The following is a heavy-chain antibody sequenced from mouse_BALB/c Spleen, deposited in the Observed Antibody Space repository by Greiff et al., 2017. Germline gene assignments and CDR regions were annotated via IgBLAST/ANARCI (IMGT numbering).Heavy chain of an antibody. V-gene: IGHV1-7*01. D-gene: IGHD1-1*02. CDR3: ARSELWPPRFAY. CDR2: INPSTGYT. Sequence: VQLQQSGAELAKPGASVKMSCKASGYTFTSYWMHWVKQRPGQGLEWIGYINPSTGYTEYNQKFKDKATLTADKSSSTAYMQLSSLTSEDSAVYYCARSELWPPRFAYWGQGTLVTVSA. J-gene: IGHJ3*01. CDR1: GYTFTSYW.